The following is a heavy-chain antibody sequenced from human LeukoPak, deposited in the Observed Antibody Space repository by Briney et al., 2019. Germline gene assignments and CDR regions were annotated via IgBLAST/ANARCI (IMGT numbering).Heavy chain of an antibody. D-gene: IGHD4-17*01. Sequence: SETLSLTCTVSGGSISRSRYYWGWIRQPPGKGLEWIGHFHYTGSPHYNPYLTSRVTISVDTSKNQFSLKLSSVTAADTAVYYCARGDYGDYHYWGQGALVTVSS. CDR1: GGSISRSRYY. J-gene: IGHJ4*02. CDR3: ARGDYGDYHY. CDR2: FHYTGSP. V-gene: IGHV4-39*01.